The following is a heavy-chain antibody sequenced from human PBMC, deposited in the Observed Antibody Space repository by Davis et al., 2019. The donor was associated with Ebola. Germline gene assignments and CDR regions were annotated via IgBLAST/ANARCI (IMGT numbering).Heavy chain of an antibody. V-gene: IGHV3-23*01. CDR3: AKDTSSHLTTVTIYGMDV. CDR1: GFTFRTYA. J-gene: IGHJ6*02. Sequence: GESLKISCAASGFTFRTYAMNWVRQAPGKGLEWVSAVSGSGTTTSYADSVKGRFTISRDNSKNTLYLQMNSLRAEDTAVYYCAKDTSSHLTTVTIYGMDVWGQGTTVTVSS. CDR2: VSGSGTTT. D-gene: IGHD4-11*01.